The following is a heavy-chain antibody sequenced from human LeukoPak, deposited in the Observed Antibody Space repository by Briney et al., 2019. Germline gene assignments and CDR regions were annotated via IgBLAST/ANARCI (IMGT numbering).Heavy chain of an antibody. CDR3: AKSLAAASGAFDI. Sequence: HPGRSLRLSCAASGFTFDDYAMHWVRQAPGKGLEWVSGISWDSGSIGYADSVKGRFTISRDNAKNSLYLQMNSLRAEDMALYYCAKSLAAASGAFDIWGQGTMVTVSS. V-gene: IGHV3-9*03. CDR1: GFTFDDYA. CDR2: ISWDSGSI. J-gene: IGHJ3*02. D-gene: IGHD6-25*01.